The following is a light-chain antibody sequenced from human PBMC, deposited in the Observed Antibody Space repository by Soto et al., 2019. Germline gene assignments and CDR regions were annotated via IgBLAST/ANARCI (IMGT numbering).Light chain of an antibody. J-gene: IGKJ4*01. CDR1: QSVSSN. CDR3: QQYNNRPSLT. V-gene: IGKV3D-15*01. CDR2: GAS. Sequence: EIVMTQSPATLSVSPGERVTLSCRASQSVSSNLAWYQQKPGQAPRLLIYGASTRATGIPARFSGSGSGTEFTLTISSLQSEDFAVYYCQQYNNRPSLTFGGGTKVEIK.